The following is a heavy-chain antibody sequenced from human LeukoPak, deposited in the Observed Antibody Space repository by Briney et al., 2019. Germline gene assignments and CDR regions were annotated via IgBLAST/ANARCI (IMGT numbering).Heavy chain of an antibody. J-gene: IGHJ4*02. D-gene: IGHD6-13*01. CDR2: IKSRTDGGTT. V-gene: IGHV3-15*07. CDR1: GSTFSNAW. Sequence: GGSLRLSCAASGSTFSNAWMNWVRQAPGKGLEWVGRIKSRTDGGTTDYAAPVKGRFTISRDNSKNTLYLQMNSLRVEDTAMYYCARETGYSTSWYAYYFDYWGQGTLVTVAS. CDR3: ARETGYSTSWYAYYFDY.